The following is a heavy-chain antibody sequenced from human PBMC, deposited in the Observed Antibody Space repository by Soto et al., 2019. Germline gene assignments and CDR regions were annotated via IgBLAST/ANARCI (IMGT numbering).Heavy chain of an antibody. CDR2: MFHSGST. CDR3: TSRFGSGSYFSRYQRRHNWFDP. Sequence: LSETLSVTCAVSGDSISSSNWWTWVRQSPGKGLEWIGEMFHSGSTNYNPSLKSRVTISVDKSKNRFSLKLNSVTAADTAVYYCTSRFGSGSYFSRYQRRHNWFDPWGQGTLVT. J-gene: IGHJ5*02. D-gene: IGHD3-10*01. CDR1: GDSISSSNW. V-gene: IGHV4-4*02.